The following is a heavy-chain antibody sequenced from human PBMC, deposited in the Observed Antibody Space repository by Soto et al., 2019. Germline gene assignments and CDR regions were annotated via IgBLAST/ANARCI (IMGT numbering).Heavy chain of an antibody. CDR2: ISYDGSNK. CDR3: AKGIQLWLLRAFDI. J-gene: IGHJ3*02. V-gene: IGHV3-30*18. CDR1: GFTFSSYG. D-gene: IGHD5-18*01. Sequence: GGSLRLSCAASGFTFSSYGMHWVRQAPGKGLEWVAVISYDGSNKYYADSVKGRFTISRDNSKNTLYLQMNSLRAEDTAVYYCAKGIQLWLLRAFDIWGQGTMVTVSS.